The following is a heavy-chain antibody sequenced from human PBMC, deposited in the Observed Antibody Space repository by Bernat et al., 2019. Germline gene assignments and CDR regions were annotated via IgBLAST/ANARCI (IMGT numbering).Heavy chain of an antibody. Sequence: QVQLQESGPGLVKPSQTLSLTCTVSGDSISSGGYYWSWIRQHPGKGLEWIGYIYYSGSTYYNPSLKSRVTISVDTSKNQFSLKLSSVTAADTAVYYCARARAANADLIDYWGQGTLVTVSS. V-gene: IGHV4-31*03. J-gene: IGHJ4*02. CDR1: GDSISSGGYY. D-gene: IGHD4/OR15-4a*01. CDR2: IYYSGST. CDR3: ARARAANADLIDY.